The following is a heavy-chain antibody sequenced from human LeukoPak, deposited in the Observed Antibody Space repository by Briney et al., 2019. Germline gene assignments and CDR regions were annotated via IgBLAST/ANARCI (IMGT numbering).Heavy chain of an antibody. Sequence: PGGSLRLSCAASGFTFSRYWMSWVRQAPGKGLEWVANIKQDGSEKYYVDSVKGRFTISRDNAKNSLYLQMNSLRDEDTAVYYCAREDSLDYWGQGTLVTVSS. CDR2: IKQDGSEK. V-gene: IGHV3-7*01. CDR3: AREDSLDY. CDR1: GFTFSRYW. D-gene: IGHD5-18*01. J-gene: IGHJ4*02.